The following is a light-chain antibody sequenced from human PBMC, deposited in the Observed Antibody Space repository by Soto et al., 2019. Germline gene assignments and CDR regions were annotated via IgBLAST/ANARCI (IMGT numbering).Light chain of an antibody. V-gene: IGKV1-5*01. CDR1: QSISSX. CDR3: QQYNSYSLWT. CDR2: DAS. Sequence: DIQMTQSPSTLSASVGDRVTITCRASQSISSXXAWYQQKPGKAPKLLIYDASSLESGVPSRFSGSGSGTEFTLTXSSLXPDDFATYYCQQYNSYSLWTFGQGTKVEIK. J-gene: IGKJ1*01.